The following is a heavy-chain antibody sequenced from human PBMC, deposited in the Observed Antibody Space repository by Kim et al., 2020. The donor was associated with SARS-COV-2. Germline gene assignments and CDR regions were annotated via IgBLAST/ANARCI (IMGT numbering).Heavy chain of an antibody. CDR1: GFTFSDYY. J-gene: IGHJ4*02. CDR3: ARDHTMLRGVTSFDY. V-gene: IGHV3-11*05. D-gene: IGHD3-10*01. Sequence: GGSLRLSCAASGFTFSDYYMSWIRQAPGKGLEWVSYISSSSSNTYYADSVKGRFTISRDNTKNSLYLQMNSLRAEDTAVYYCARDHTMLRGVTSFDYCGQGTLLTVSS. CDR2: ISSSSSNT.